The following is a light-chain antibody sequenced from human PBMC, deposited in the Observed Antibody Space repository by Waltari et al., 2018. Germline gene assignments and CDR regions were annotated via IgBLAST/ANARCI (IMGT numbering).Light chain of an antibody. CDR3: QSYDSSLSGSAV. CDR2: ENS. J-gene: IGLJ2*01. Sequence: QSVLTQPPSVSGAPGQRVTISCTGSSSNIGAGYDVHWYQQLPGTAPKLLIYENSTRPSGDPTRFSGSKSGPSASLAITGLQAEDEADYSCQSYDSSLSGSAVFGGGTKLTVL. V-gene: IGLV1-40*01. CDR1: SSNIGAGYD.